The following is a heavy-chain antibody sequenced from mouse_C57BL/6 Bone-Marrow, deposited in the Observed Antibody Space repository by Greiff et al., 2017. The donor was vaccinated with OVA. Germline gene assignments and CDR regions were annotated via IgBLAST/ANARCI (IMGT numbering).Heavy chain of an antibody. Sequence: QVQLQQSGPGLVQPSQSLSITCTVSGFSLTSYGVHWVRQSPGKGLEWLGVIWRGGSTDYNAAFMSRLSITKDNSKSQVFFKMNSLQADDTAIYYCLPYSNSLYAMDYWGQGTSVTVSS. D-gene: IGHD2-5*01. V-gene: IGHV2-5*01. CDR1: GFSLTSYG. J-gene: IGHJ4*01. CDR2: IWRGGST. CDR3: LPYSNSLYAMDY.